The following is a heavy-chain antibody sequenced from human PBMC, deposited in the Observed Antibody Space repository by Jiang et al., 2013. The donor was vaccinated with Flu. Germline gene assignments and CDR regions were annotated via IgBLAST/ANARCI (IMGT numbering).Heavy chain of an antibody. Sequence: SPSRGLEWLEGTYYRSKWYNDYAVSVKSRITINPDTSKNQFSLQLNSVTPEDTAVYYCARGQYSGSYFDYWGQGTLVTVSS. V-gene: IGHV6-1*01. D-gene: IGHD1-26*01. CDR3: ARGQYSGSYFDY. CDR2: TYYRSKWYN. J-gene: IGHJ4*02.